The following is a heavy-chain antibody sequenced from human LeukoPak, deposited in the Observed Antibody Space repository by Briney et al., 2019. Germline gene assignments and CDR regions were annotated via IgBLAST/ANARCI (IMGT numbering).Heavy chain of an antibody. D-gene: IGHD3-3*01. J-gene: IGHJ4*02. CDR3: ARVDTIFGVVIGFDY. CDR1: GGSISSYY. CDR2: IYYSGST. Sequence: SETLSLTCTVSGGSISSYYWSWIRQPPGKGLEWIGYIYYSGSTNYNPSLKSRVTISVDTSKNQFSLKLSSVTAADTAVYYYARVDTIFGVVIGFDYWGQGTLVTVSS. V-gene: IGHV4-59*01.